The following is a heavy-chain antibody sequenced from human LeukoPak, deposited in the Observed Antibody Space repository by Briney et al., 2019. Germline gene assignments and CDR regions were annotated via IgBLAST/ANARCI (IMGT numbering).Heavy chain of an antibody. D-gene: IGHD6-19*01. J-gene: IGHJ1*01. CDR2: ISYDGSNK. CDR1: GFTFGSYA. V-gene: IGHV3-30-3*01. CDR3: ASGDLMYSSGWYRASNCFQH. Sequence: PGGSLRLSCAASGFTFGSYAMHWVRQAPGKGLEWVAVISYDGSNKYYADSVKGRFTISRDNSKNTLYLQMNSLRAEDTAVYYCASGDLMYSSGWYRASNCFQHWGQGTLVTVSS.